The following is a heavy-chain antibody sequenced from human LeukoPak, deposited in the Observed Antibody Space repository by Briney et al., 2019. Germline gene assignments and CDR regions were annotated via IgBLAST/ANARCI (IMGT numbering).Heavy chain of an antibody. CDR1: GFTFSSYE. J-gene: IGHJ5*02. CDR3: ARLLRLRYSSSWYWFDP. CDR2: INHSGST. D-gene: IGHD6-13*01. Sequence: LRLSCAASGFTFSSYEMNWVRQTPGKGLEWIGEINHSGSTNYNPSLKSRVTISVDTSKNQFSLKLSSVTAADTAVYYCARLLRLRYSSSWYWFDPWGQGTLVTVSS. V-gene: IGHV4-34*01.